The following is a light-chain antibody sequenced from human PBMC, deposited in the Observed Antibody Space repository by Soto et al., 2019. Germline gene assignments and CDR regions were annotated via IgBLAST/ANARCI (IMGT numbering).Light chain of an antibody. CDR1: QSVSRN. Sequence: EIVMTQSPATLSVSPGERATLSCRASQSVSRNLAWYQQKPGQAPRLLFYGASFRATGVPARFSGSGSGTDFTLTISSLQSEDFAIYYCQQSNNWPYTFGQGTKLEIK. J-gene: IGKJ2*01. CDR2: GAS. V-gene: IGKV3-15*01. CDR3: QQSNNWPYT.